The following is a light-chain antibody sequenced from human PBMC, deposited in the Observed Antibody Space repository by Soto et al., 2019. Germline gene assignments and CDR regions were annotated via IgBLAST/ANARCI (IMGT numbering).Light chain of an antibody. CDR1: QSVSSN. V-gene: IGKV3-15*01. Sequence: EIVITQSPSTLSVSPGERATLSCRASQSVSSNLAWYQQKPGQAPRLLIYGASTRATGVPARISGSASGTEFTLAISSLQSEDFAVYYCQQYNNWPWTFGQGTKVDIK. CDR3: QQYNNWPWT. J-gene: IGKJ1*01. CDR2: GAS.